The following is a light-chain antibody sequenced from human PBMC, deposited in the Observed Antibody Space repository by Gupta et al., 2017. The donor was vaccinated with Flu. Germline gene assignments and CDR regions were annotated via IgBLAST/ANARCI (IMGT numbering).Light chain of an antibody. CDR2: DVI. Sequence: ITISSTGTSSDVGGYKYVSWYQQHPGKAPKLISYDVINRPSGVSHRFSGSKSGNTASLTISGLQAEDEADYYCSSYTVTTTPVVFGGGTKLTVL. CDR1: SSDVGGYKY. V-gene: IGLV2-14*03. J-gene: IGLJ2*01. CDR3: SSYTVTTTPVV.